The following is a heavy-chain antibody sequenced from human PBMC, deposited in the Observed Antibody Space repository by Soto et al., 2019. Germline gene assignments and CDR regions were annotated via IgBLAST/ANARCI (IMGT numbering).Heavy chain of an antibody. CDR2: IYYSGST. Sequence: PSETLSLTCTVSGGSISSYYWSWIRQPPGKGLEWIGYIYYSGSTNYNPSLKSRVTISVDTSKNQFSLKLSSVTAADTAVYYCARGYSGYDFDLLDYYYYMDVWGKGTTVTVSS. V-gene: IGHV4-59*01. J-gene: IGHJ6*03. CDR3: ARGYSGYDFDLLDYYYYMDV. CDR1: GGSISSYY. D-gene: IGHD5-12*01.